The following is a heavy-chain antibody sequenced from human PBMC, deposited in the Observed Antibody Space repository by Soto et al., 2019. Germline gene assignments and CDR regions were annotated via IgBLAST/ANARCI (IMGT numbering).Heavy chain of an antibody. CDR2: IYYSGST. Sequence: QVQLQESGPGLVKPSQTLSLTCTVSGGSISSGDYYWSWIRQPPGKGLEWIGYIYYSGSTYYNPSLKSRVTISVDKSKNQFSLKLSSVTAADTAVYYCAREIGYDFWSGYYQIPVAYYFDYWGQGTLVTVSS. J-gene: IGHJ4*02. CDR1: GGSISSGDYY. CDR3: AREIGYDFWSGYYQIPVAYYFDY. D-gene: IGHD3-3*01. V-gene: IGHV4-30-4*01.